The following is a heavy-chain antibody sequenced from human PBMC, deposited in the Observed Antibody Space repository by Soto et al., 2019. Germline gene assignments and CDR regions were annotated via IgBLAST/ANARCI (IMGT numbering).Heavy chain of an antibody. V-gene: IGHV4-59*01. J-gene: IGHJ3*02. CDR2: IYYSGST. Sequence: ETLSLTCTVSGGSISSYFWSWIRQPPGKGLEWIGYIYYSGSTNYNPSLKSRVTISVDTSKNQFSLKLSSVTAADTAVYYCVSESTVTDAFDIWGQGTMVTVSS. CDR1: GGSISSYF. CDR3: VSESTVTDAFDI. D-gene: IGHD4-17*01.